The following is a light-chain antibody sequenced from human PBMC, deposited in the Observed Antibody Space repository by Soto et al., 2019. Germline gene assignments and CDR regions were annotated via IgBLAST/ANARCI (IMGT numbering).Light chain of an antibody. CDR3: QRANSFPHT. V-gene: IGKV1-12*01. CDR2: DAS. J-gene: IGKJ2*01. CDR1: QGLSKW. Sequence: DIQMTQSPSSVSASVGDRVTITCRASQGLSKWLAWYQQRPGKAPKLLIYDASTLQSGVPSRFSGSASGTDFNLTISNLQPQDSATYYCQRANSFPHTFGQGTKLEI.